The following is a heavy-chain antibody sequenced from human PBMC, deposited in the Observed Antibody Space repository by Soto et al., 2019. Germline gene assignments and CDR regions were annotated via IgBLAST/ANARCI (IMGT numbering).Heavy chain of an antibody. CDR2: INSDGSST. J-gene: IGHJ4*02. V-gene: IGHV3-74*01. D-gene: IGHD3-16*01. CDR1: ESTFGPSW. Sequence: EVQLVESGGGLFQPGGPLGLPCAASESTFGPSWMPWFGQAPGKGLVWVSRINSDGSSTSYPDSVKGRFTISRDNAKNTLYLQMNSLRAEDTAVYYWARETEIKDLGYWGQGTLVTVSS. CDR3: ARETEIKDLGY.